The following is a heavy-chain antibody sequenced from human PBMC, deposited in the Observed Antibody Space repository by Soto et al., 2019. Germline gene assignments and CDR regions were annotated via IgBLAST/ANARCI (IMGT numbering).Heavy chain of an antibody. V-gene: IGHV1-8*01. D-gene: IGHD3-10*01. CDR1: GYTFSNYD. CDR3: AKVSRKGSAIDFDY. CDR2: VNPNNGDT. Sequence: QVQLVQSGAELKKPGASVKVSCKASGYTFSNYDMNWVRQATGQGPEWIVWVNPNNGDTGYAQKFWGRVTLTTDISTTTAYMELTSLRSEDTAIYYCAKVSRKGSAIDFDYWGQGTLITVSS. J-gene: IGHJ4*02.